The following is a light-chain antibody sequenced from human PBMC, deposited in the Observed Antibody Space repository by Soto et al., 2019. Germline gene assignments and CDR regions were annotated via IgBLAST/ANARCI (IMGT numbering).Light chain of an antibody. V-gene: IGKV3D-20*02. CDR1: QSVSSSY. CDR3: QQRSNWPPV. J-gene: IGKJ4*01. Sequence: EIVLTQSPATLSLSPGDRATLSCRASQSVSSSYLAWYQQKPGQAPRLLIYGASSRATGIPDRFSGSGSGTDFTLTISSLEPEDFAVYYCQQRSNWPPVFGGGTKVDIK. CDR2: GAS.